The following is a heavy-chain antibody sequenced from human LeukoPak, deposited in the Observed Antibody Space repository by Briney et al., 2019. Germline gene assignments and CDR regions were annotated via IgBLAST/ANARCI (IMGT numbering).Heavy chain of an antibody. Sequence: PGGSLRLSCAASGFTFSSYEMNWVRQAPGKGLEWVSYISTAGDVIYYADSVKGRFTISRDNAKSSLYLQIKSLRVDDTALYFCVRRDHGGYWGMDVWGKGTTVTVSS. V-gene: IGHV3-48*03. J-gene: IGHJ6*04. CDR3: VRRDHGGYWGMDV. CDR1: GFTFSSYE. CDR2: ISTAGDVI. D-gene: IGHD5-18*01.